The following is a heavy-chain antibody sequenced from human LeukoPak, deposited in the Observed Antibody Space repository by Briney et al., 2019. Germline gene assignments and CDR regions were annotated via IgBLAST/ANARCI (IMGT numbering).Heavy chain of an antibody. CDR1: GYTFTGYY. V-gene: IGHV1-2*02. Sequence: ASVKVSCKASGYTFTGYYMHWVRQAPGQGLEWMGWINPNSGGTNYAQKFQGRVTMTRDTSISTAYMELSRLRSDDTAVYYCARDLVDTARIANWFDPWGQGTLVTVSS. CDR2: INPNSGGT. J-gene: IGHJ5*02. D-gene: IGHD5-18*01. CDR3: ARDLVDTARIANWFDP.